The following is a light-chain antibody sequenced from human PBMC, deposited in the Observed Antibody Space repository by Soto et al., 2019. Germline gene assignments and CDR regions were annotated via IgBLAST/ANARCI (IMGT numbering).Light chain of an antibody. CDR1: QSISSY. CDR2: AAS. V-gene: IGKV1-39*01. CDR3: QQRYSTPDT. J-gene: IGKJ2*01. Sequence: DIQMTKSPSSLSASVGDRVTITCRASQSISSYLNWYQQKPWKAPKLLIYAASSLQSGVPSRFSGSGSGTDVNLTISSLQPEDFATYYCQQRYSTPDTFGQGTKLEIK.